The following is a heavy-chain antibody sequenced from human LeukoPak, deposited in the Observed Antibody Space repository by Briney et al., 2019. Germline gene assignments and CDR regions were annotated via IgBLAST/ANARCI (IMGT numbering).Heavy chain of an antibody. CDR3: ATAAAAADYYFDY. J-gene: IGHJ4*02. CDR2: FDPEDGET. CDR1: GYTLTELS. V-gene: IGHV1-24*01. D-gene: IGHD6-13*01. Sequence: GASVKVSCKVSGYTLTELSMHWVRQAPGKGLEWMGGFDPEDGETIYAQKFQGRVTMTEGTSTDTAYMELSSLRSEDTAVYYCATAAAAADYYFDYWGQGTLVTVSS.